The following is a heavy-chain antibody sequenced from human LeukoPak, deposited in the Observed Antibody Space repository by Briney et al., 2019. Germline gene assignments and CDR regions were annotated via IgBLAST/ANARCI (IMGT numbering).Heavy chain of an antibody. CDR2: IYSGGST. CDR1: GFTFSSYA. D-gene: IGHD1-26*01. Sequence: GGSLRLSCAASGFTFSSYAMSWVRQAPGKGLEWVSVIYSGGSTYYADSVKGRFTISRDNSKNTLYLQMNSLRAEDTAVYYCARDLVGATNYWGQGTLVTVSS. V-gene: IGHV3-53*01. J-gene: IGHJ4*02. CDR3: ARDLVGATNY.